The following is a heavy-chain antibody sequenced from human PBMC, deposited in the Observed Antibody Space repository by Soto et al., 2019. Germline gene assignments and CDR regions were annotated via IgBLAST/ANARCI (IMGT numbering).Heavy chain of an antibody. V-gene: IGHV5-51*01. D-gene: IGHD4-4*01. Sequence: GESLKISCKASGDSFTTYLIAWDRQMPGKGLEWMGIMNPGDSDIRYSPSFQGQGTISADNSISTAYLQWSSLKASDTAMYYCARHEQCYYYYHGMDAWGQGTAVPVSS. CDR1: GDSFTTYL. CDR3: ARHEQCYYYYHGMDA. J-gene: IGHJ6*02. CDR2: MNPGDSDI.